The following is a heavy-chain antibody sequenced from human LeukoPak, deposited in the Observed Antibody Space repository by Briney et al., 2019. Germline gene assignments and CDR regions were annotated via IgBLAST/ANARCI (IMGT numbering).Heavy chain of an antibody. J-gene: IGHJ4*02. Sequence: GGSLRLSCAASGFIFSTYGMHWVRQAPGKGLEWVSFITYEGGYNQYYAESVKGRFTISRDNSKNTLYLQTISLRLEDAAVYYCAKDKECASGSYPIESWGQGTLVTVSS. CDR1: GFIFSTYG. CDR2: ITYEGGYNQ. D-gene: IGHD3-10*01. V-gene: IGHV3-30*02. CDR3: AKDKECASGSYPIES.